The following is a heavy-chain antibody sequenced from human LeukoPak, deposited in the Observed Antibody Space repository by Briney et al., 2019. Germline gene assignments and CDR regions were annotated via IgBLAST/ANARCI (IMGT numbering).Heavy chain of an antibody. CDR2: ITWNSDSI. V-gene: IGHV3-9*01. J-gene: IGHJ4*02. D-gene: IGHD3-10*01. Sequence: PRGSLRLSCAASGFTFHDCAMHWVRQGPGKGPEWVSGITWNSDSIGYADSVKGRFTISRDNAKNSLYLQMNSLRAEDTAVYYCAKDVRNTGSGSYYFDYWGQGTLVTVSS. CDR1: GFTFHDCA. CDR3: AKDVRNTGSGSYYFDY.